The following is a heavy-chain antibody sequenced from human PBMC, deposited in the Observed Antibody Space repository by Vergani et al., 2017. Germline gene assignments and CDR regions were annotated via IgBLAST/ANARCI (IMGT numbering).Heavy chain of an antibody. V-gene: IGHV1-69*02. D-gene: IGHD2-2*01. Sequence: QVQLVQSGAEVKKPGSSVKVSCKASGGTFSSYTISWVRQAPGQGLEWMGRIIPILGIANYAQKFQGRVTITADKSTSTAYMELSSLSSEETAVYYCARLRYQRGGLDYWGQGTLVTVSS. CDR2: IIPILGIA. CDR1: GGTFSSYT. CDR3: ARLRYQRGGLDY. J-gene: IGHJ4*02.